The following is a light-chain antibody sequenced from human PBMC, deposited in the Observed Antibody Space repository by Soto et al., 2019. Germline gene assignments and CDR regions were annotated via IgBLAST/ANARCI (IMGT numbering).Light chain of an antibody. J-gene: IGLJ2*01. CDR1: SSSIGTNT. V-gene: IGLV1-44*01. CDR2: TND. CDR3: AAWDGSLNAVL. Sequence: QLVLTQPPSASGTPGQRVTIACSGGSSSIGTNTVNWYQQLPGTAPTLLIYTNDQRPSGVPDRVSGSKSGTSASLAISGLQSEDEADYYWAAWDGSLNAVLFGGGTKVTVL.